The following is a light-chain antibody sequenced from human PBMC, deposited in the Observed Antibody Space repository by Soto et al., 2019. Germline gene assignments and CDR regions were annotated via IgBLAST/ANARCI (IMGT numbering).Light chain of an antibody. CDR1: QDVRNY. CDR2: GAY. Sequence: AIQMTQSPSSLSASVGDRVTITCRASQDVRNYVGWYQQTPGKAPKLLIYGAYSLQSGVPSRFSGSGSGADFTLTISSLQPEDFATYYCQQSYSTPRTFGGGTKVEIK. CDR3: QQSYSTPRT. J-gene: IGKJ4*01. V-gene: IGKV1-6*01.